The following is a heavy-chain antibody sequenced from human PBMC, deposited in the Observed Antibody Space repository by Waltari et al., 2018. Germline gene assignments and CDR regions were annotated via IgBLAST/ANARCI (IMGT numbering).Heavy chain of an antibody. CDR1: GFTFSAYA. D-gene: IGHD5-12*01. V-gene: IGHV3-23*01. CDR2: ISANGGST. J-gene: IGHJ6*02. CDR3: SKEVASLYYYGMDV. Sequence: EVQLMESGGGLVQPGGSLRLSCTASGFTFSAYAMSWVRQAPGKGLGWVAAISANGGSTYLADSVKGRFTISRDNSKNTLFLQMNSLRAEDTAIYYCSKEVASLYYYGMDVWGLGTTVTVSS.